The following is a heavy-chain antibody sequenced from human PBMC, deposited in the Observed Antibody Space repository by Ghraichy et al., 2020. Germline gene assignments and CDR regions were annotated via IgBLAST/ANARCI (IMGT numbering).Heavy chain of an antibody. CDR3: ARGSSVVRFYDYDGMDV. CDR1: GLSDYS. J-gene: IGHJ6*02. CDR2: ITRSSSFK. D-gene: IGHD4-23*01. Sequence: GGSLRLSCEGSGLSDYSMNWVRQSPGQGLEWVSYITRSSSFKSYADSVKGRFTISRDNAQNSLYLQMNSLRDENTAVYYCARGSSVVRFYDYDGMDVWGQGTTVTVSS. V-gene: IGHV3-48*02.